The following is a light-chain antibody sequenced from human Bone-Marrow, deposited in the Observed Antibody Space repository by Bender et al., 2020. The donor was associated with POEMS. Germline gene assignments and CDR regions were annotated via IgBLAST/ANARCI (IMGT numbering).Light chain of an antibody. CDR1: SGDIGGYNY. J-gene: IGLJ1*01. Sequence: QSALTQPPSASGSPGQSVIISCTGTSGDIGGYNYVSWYQQHPNKAPKLMIYEVSQRPSGVADRFSGSKSGDTASLTISGLQAEDEADYYCCSYAGSSTPFVFGTGTKVTVL. CDR2: EVS. CDR3: CSYAGSSTPFV. V-gene: IGLV2-8*01.